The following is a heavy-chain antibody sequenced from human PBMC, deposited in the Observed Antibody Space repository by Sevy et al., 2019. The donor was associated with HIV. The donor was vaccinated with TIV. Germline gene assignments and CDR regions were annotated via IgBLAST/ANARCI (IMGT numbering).Heavy chain of an antibody. Sequence: GGSLRLSCAASGFTFSSYWMSWVRQAPGKGLEWVANIMQDGSEKNYVDSVKGRFTISRDNAKNSLYLQMNSLRAEDTAVYYCARDPTFGIAAAGASVNWFDPWGQGTLVTVSS. CDR3: ARDPTFGIAAAGASVNWFDP. J-gene: IGHJ5*02. V-gene: IGHV3-7*03. CDR2: IMQDGSEK. CDR1: GFTFSSYW. D-gene: IGHD6-13*01.